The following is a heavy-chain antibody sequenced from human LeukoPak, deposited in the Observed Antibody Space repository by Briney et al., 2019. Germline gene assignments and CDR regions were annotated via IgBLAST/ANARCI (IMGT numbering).Heavy chain of an antibody. CDR2: INHSGST. Sequence: KPSETLSLTCAVYGGSFSGYYWSWIRQPPGKGLEWIGEINHSGSTNYNPSLKSRVTISVDTSKNQFSLKLSSVTPEDTAVYYCARENTLVRGTRNPFDYWGRGTLVTVSS. V-gene: IGHV4-34*01. CDR3: ARENTLVRGTRNPFDY. CDR1: GGSFSGYY. D-gene: IGHD3-10*01. J-gene: IGHJ4*02.